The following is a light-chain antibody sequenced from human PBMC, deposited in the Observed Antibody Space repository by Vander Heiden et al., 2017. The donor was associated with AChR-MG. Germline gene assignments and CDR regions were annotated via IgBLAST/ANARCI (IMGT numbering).Light chain of an antibody. J-gene: IGLJ2*01. Sequence: QSALTQPPSASGSPGQSVTISCTGTSSDVGGYDYVSWYQQYPGKAPKLIIYEVNERPSGVPDRFSGSKSGNTASLTVSGLQADDEADYYCSSYVGSDAVVFGGGTKLTVL. CDR3: SSYVGSDAVV. CDR1: SSDVGGYDY. CDR2: EVN. V-gene: IGLV2-8*01.